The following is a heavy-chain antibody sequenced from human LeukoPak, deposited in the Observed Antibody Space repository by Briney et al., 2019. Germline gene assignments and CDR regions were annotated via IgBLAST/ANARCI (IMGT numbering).Heavy chain of an antibody. CDR3: ARRGPRSGSSGYRYFDL. CDR1: GYNFGIYW. Sequence: GESLKISFQGSGYNFGIYWIGWVRQMPGKGLEWMGIVYPGDSDTRYSPSFQGHVTISVDKSINTAFLQWSALEASDRAMYYCARRGPRSGSSGYRYFDLWGRGTLVTVSS. V-gene: IGHV5-51*01. D-gene: IGHD1-26*01. CDR2: VYPGDSDT. J-gene: IGHJ2*01.